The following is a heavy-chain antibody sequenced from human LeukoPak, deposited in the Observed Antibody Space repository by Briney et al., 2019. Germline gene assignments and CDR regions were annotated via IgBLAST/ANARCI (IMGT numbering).Heavy chain of an antibody. Sequence: NPSETLSLTCTVSGGSISPYFWSWMRQTPGKGLEWIGYISYTGSTNYNPALKSRVTISVDTSKNQFSLQLTSVTAADTAVYYCERDDYRGVTNFDPWGQGTLVTVSS. J-gene: IGHJ5*02. CDR3: ERDDYRGVTNFDP. CDR1: GGSISPYF. V-gene: IGHV4-59*01. D-gene: IGHD3-10*01. CDR2: ISYTGST.